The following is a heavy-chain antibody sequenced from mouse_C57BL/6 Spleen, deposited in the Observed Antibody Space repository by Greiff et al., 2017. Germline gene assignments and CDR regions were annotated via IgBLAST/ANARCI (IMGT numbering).Heavy chain of an antibody. CDR3: ARYGQTAQAPWFAY. J-gene: IGHJ3*01. CDR2: INPNNGGT. Sequence: EVQLQQSGPELVKPGASVKIPCKASGYTFTDYNMDWVKQSHGKSLEWIGDINPNNGGTIYNQKFKGKATVTVDKSSSTAYMELRSLTSEDTAVYYCARYGQTAQAPWFAYWGQGTLVTVSA. V-gene: IGHV1-18*01. CDR1: GYTFTDYN. D-gene: IGHD3-2*02.